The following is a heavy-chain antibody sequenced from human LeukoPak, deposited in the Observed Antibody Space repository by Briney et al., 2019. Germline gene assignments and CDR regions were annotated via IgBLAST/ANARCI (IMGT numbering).Heavy chain of an antibody. D-gene: IGHD4-17*01. Sequence: ASVKVSCTASGYTFTGYYMHWVRQAPGQGLEWMGWINPNSGGTNYAQKFQGRVTMTRDTSISTAYMELSRLRSDDTAVYYCARDRGSYGDYWFDPWGQGTLVTVSS. CDR2: INPNSGGT. CDR3: ARDRGSYGDYWFDP. CDR1: GYTFTGYY. V-gene: IGHV1-2*02. J-gene: IGHJ5*02.